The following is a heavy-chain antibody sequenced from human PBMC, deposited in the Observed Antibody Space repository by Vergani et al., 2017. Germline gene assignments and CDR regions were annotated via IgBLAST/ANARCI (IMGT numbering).Heavy chain of an antibody. V-gene: IGHV3-30*03. CDR2: ISYDGTQK. CDR1: GFTSRYYG. J-gene: IGHJ1*01. D-gene: IGHD1-1*01. CDR3: ATKSCGTPGCQIGYFRE. Sequence: QVHLVESGGGVVQPGRSLRLPCVVSGFTSRYYGMHWVRPAPGKGLEWVAVISYDGTQKYYADSVKGRFAISRDNSKSTLYLQMNSLRTEDTAVYYCATKSCGTPGCQIGYFREWGEGTLVTVSS.